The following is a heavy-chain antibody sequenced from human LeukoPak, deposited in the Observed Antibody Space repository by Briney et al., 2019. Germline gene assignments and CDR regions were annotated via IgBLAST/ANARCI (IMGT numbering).Heavy chain of an antibody. D-gene: IGHD4-11*01. Sequence: QPGGSLRLSCAASGFTFSSYWMHWVRQAPGTGLMWVSRINSDGSRTTYADSVRGRFTISRDNAKSTLYLQMNSLRAEDTAVYYCARVRDDYTYFDCWGQGTLVTVSS. CDR2: INSDGSRT. CDR3: ARVRDDYTYFDC. J-gene: IGHJ4*02. V-gene: IGHV3-74*01. CDR1: GFTFSSYW.